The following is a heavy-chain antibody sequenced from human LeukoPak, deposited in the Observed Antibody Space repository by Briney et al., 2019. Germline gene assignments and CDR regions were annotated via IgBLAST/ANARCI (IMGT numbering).Heavy chain of an antibody. J-gene: IGHJ4*02. Sequence: PGGSLRLSCAASGFTFSNYAMHWVRQAPGKGLEYVSAISSNGHSTDYAISVKGRFTISRDNSKNTLYLQMGSLGAEDMAVYYCARRPYSGSYYVDYWGPGALVTVSS. CDR1: GFTFSNYA. CDR3: ARRPYSGSYYVDY. V-gene: IGHV3-64*01. CDR2: ISSNGHST. D-gene: IGHD1-26*01.